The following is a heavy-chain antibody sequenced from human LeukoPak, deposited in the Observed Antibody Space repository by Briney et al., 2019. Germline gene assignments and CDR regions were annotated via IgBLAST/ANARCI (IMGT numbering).Heavy chain of an antibody. J-gene: IGHJ4*02. V-gene: IGHV1-18*01. Sequence: ASVTVSCKASGYTFTNYGISWVRQAPGQGLEWMGWISAYNGDTNYAQMVQGRVTMTTDASTNTAYMELRSLRSDDTAVFYCARDLPDLTFSYDSSGLDCWGQGTLVTVST. CDR1: GYTFTNYG. D-gene: IGHD3-22*01. CDR2: ISAYNGDT. CDR3: ARDLPDLTFSYDSSGLDC.